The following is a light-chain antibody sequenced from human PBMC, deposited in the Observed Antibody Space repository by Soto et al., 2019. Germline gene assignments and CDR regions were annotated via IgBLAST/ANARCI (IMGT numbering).Light chain of an antibody. Sequence: DIPMTQSPSSLSASVGDRVTITCRASQGISNYLAWYQQQPGKVPKLLIYVASTLQSGVPSRFSGSGSGTDFTLTISSLQPEDVATYYCQKHNSAPWTFGQGTKVEIK. J-gene: IGKJ1*01. CDR2: VAS. CDR3: QKHNSAPWT. CDR1: QGISNY. V-gene: IGKV1-27*01.